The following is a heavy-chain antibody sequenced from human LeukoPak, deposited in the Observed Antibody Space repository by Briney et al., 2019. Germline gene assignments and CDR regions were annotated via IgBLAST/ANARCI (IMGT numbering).Heavy chain of an antibody. CDR2: ISSSSSTK. D-gene: IGHD3-22*01. CDR1: GFAFSSYS. J-gene: IGHJ4*02. CDR3: AKGRYYDSTGSPIDN. Sequence: GGSLRLSCAASGFAFSSYSMNWVRQAPGKGLEWVSDISSSSSTKYYVDSVKGRFTISRDNAKNSLYLQMNSLRAEDTAIYYCAKGRYYDSTGSPIDNWGQGTLVTVSS. V-gene: IGHV3-48*04.